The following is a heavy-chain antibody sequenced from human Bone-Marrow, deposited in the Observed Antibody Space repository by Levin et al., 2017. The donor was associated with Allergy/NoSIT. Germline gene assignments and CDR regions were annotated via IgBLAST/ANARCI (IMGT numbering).Heavy chain of an antibody. CDR3: AAAVAARKGHYFDY. V-gene: IGHV4-59*08. J-gene: IGHJ4*02. CDR1: GDPISRSY. Sequence: SQTLSLTCNVSGDPISRSYWSWIRPSPGKGLAWIGYIYYSGSSNYNPSLKSRVIISIETSKNQFSLKLSSVTAADTAVYYCAAAVAARKGHYFDYWGQGTLVTVSS. CDR2: IYYSGSS. D-gene: IGHD6-6*01.